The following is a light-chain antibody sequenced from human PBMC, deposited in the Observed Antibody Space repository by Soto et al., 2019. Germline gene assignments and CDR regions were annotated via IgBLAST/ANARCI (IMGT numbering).Light chain of an antibody. CDR3: QQYDNWHPRLT. CDR2: DAS. CDR1: QSVSSY. V-gene: IGKV3D-15*01. J-gene: IGKJ4*01. Sequence: EIVMTQSPATLSVSTGDTATLSCCASQSVSSYLAWYQQNPGQAPRLLIYDASTMATGIPVRFSGIGSGTEFTLNLNILEYEDIAIDYCQQYDNWHPRLTFGGGTNVVIK.